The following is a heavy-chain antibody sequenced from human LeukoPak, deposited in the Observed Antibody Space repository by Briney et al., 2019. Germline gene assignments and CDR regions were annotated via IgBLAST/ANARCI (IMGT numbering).Heavy chain of an antibody. J-gene: IGHJ4*02. CDR3: ARGIAARLGLFDY. CDR1: GFTFSSYS. D-gene: IGHD6-6*01. CDR2: ISSSSSYI. V-gene: IGHV3-21*01. Sequence: GGSLRLSCAASGFTFSSYSMNWVRQAPGKGLEWVSSISSSSSYIYYADSVKGRFTISRDNAKNSLYLQMNSLRAEDTAVYYCARGIAARLGLFDYWGQGTLVTVSS.